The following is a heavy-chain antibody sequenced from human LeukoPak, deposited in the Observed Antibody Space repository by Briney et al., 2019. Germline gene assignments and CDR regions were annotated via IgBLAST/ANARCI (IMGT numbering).Heavy chain of an antibody. Sequence: SETLSLTCTVSGGSVSSYYWSWIRQPPGRGLEWIGYIYDSVSTKYNPSLKSRVTISVDTSKNQFSLKLSSVTAADTAVYYCARGPPGGWFDPWGQGTLVTVSS. CDR1: GGSVSSYY. CDR3: ARGPPGGWFDP. CDR2: IYDSVST. V-gene: IGHV4-59*02. J-gene: IGHJ5*02. D-gene: IGHD1-14*01.